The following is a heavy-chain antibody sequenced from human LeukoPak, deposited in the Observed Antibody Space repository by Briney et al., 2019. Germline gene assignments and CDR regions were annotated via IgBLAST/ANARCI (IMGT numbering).Heavy chain of an antibody. CDR3: ARGGWYTMVDY. CDR2: INHSGST. CDR1: GGSLSGYY. D-gene: IGHD6-19*01. Sequence: SPSETLSLTCAVYGGSLSGYYWSWIRQPPGKGLEWIGEINHSGSTNYNPSLKSRVTISVDTSKNQFSLKLSSVTAADTAVYYCARGGWYTMVDYWGQGTLVTVSS. J-gene: IGHJ4*02. V-gene: IGHV4-34*01.